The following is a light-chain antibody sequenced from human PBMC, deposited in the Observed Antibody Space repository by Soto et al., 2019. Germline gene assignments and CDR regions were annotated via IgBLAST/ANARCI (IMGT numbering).Light chain of an antibody. V-gene: IGKV3-20*01. CDR1: QSVSSSY. J-gene: IGKJ2*01. CDR3: QQYNNWPYT. Sequence: EIVLTQSPGTLSLSPGERATLSCRASQSVSSSYLAWYQQKPGQAPRLLIYGASSRATGIPDRFSGSRSGTEFTLTISSLQSEDFAVYYCQQYNNWPYTFGQGTKLEIK. CDR2: GAS.